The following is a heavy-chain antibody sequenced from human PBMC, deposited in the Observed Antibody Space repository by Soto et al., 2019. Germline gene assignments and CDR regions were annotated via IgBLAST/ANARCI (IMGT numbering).Heavy chain of an antibody. V-gene: IGHV3-9*01. CDR2: ISWNSGSI. J-gene: IGHJ2*01. CDR1: GFTFDDYA. D-gene: IGHD3-22*01. CDR3: AKVGPYYYDSSGHLGYFDL. Sequence: EVQLVESGGGLVQPGRSLRLSCAASGFTFDDYAMHWVRQAPGKGLEWVSGISWNSGSIGYADSVKGRFTISRDNAKNSLYLQMNSLRAEDTALYYCAKVGPYYYDSSGHLGYFDLWGRGTLVTVSS.